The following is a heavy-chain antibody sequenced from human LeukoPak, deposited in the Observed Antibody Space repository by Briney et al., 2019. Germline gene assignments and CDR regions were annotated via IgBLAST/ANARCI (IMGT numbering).Heavy chain of an antibody. D-gene: IGHD3-16*01. CDR3: ARRGNAFDI. CDR1: GCSFSNYA. CDR2: INSDGDSA. Sequence: PGGSLRLSCVASGCSFSNYAMTWVRQAPGKGLEWVSFINSDGDSAYYADFVKGRFTISRDNSKNTLYLQMNSLRAEDTALYYCARRGNAFDIWGQGTMVTVSS. J-gene: IGHJ3*02. V-gene: IGHV3-23*01.